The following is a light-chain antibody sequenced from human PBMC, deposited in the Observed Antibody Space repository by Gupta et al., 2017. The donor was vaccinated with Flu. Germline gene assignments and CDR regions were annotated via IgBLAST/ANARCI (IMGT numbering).Light chain of an antibody. J-gene: IGLJ2*01. CDR3: QVRDSSSEGV. V-gene: IGLV3-21*02. Sequence: SYVLTQPPSVSVAPAQTARTPCGGNTIGTKSVHWYQQRPGQAPELVVYDESDRPSGIPERFTGSKSGNTATLSISRVEVEDDADYYGQVRDSSSEGVFGGGTKVTVL. CDR1: TIGTKS. CDR2: DES.